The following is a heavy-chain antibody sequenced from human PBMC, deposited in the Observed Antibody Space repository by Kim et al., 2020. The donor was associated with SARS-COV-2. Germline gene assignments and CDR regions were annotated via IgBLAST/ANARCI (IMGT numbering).Heavy chain of an antibody. CDR1: GFTFDDYA. V-gene: IGHV3-43D*03. J-gene: IGHJ4*02. Sequence: GGSLRLSCAASGFTFDDYAMHWVRQAPGKGLEWVSLISWDGGSTYYADSVKGRFTISRDNSKNSLYLQMNSLRAEDTALYYCAKDNNPRGTSGLFDYWGQGTLVTVSS. CDR3: AKDNNPRGTSGLFDY. D-gene: IGHD1-1*01. CDR2: ISWDGGST.